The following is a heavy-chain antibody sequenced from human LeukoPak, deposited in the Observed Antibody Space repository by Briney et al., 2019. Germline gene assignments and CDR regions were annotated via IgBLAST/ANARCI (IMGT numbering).Heavy chain of an antibody. J-gene: IGHJ6*02. Sequence: GGSLRLSCAASGFTFSSYSMNWVRQAPGKGLEWVSYISSSSSTIYYADSVKGRFTISRDNAKNSLYLQMNSLRAEDTAVYYCARSGSWYYYYGMDVWGQGTTVTVSS. CDR1: GFTFSSYS. CDR3: ARSGSWYYYYGMDV. D-gene: IGHD2-15*01. CDR2: ISSSSSTI. V-gene: IGHV3-48*01.